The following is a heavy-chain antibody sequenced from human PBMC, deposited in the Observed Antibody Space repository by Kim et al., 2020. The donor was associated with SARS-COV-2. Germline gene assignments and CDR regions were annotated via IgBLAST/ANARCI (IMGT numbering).Heavy chain of an antibody. CDR3: AKTSHRYNNQISLDY. V-gene: IGHV3-23*01. D-gene: IGHD5-18*01. J-gene: IGHJ4*02. Sequence: ECVKGRFTITRDNSKNTLYLQKNSLRAEDTAVYYCAKTSHRYNNQISLDYWGQGTLVTVSS.